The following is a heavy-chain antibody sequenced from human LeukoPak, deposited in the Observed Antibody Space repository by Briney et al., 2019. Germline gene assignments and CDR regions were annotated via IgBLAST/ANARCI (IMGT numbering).Heavy chain of an antibody. CDR1: GYTFTAYY. V-gene: IGHV1-2*06. Sequence: ASVKVSCKASGYTFTAYYIHWVRQAPGQGLEWMGRINPKNGDTNYAQKFQDRVTMTRDTSMSAAYMEISRLTYDDTAVYYCARNKEGKSLDYWGQGTLVTVSS. CDR2: INPKNGDT. CDR3: ARNKEGKSLDY. J-gene: IGHJ4*02.